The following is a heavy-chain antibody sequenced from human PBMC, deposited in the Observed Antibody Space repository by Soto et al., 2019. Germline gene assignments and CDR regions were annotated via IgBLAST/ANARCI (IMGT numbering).Heavy chain of an antibody. CDR2: MNPNSGNK. CDR1: EYTSTIYV. D-gene: IGHD1-7*01. CDR3: ASERTGTTSNWFDP. V-gene: IGHV1-8*01. Sequence: VHLFQSGVGLKKPGASVKFSCKAPEYTSTIYVSNWGQKSPGKGLKWMGWMNPNSGNKGYAQKFQGRVTMTRNTSISTAYMELSSLRSEDTAVYYCASERTGTTSNWFDPWGQGTLVTVSS. J-gene: IGHJ5*02.